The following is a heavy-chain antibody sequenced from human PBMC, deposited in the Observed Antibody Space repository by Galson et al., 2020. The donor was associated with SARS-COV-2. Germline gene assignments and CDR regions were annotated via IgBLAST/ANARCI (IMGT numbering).Heavy chain of an antibody. J-gene: IGHJ6*02. V-gene: IGHV3-23*01. D-gene: IGHD7-27*01. CDR2: ISGSGGST. Sequence: GGSLSLSCAASGFTFSSYAMSWVRQAPGKGLEWVSAISGSGGSTYYADSVKGRFTISRDNSKNTLYLQMNSLRAEDTAVYYCAKELDWGYYYYGMDVWGQGTTVTVSS. CDR1: GFTFSSYA. CDR3: AKELDWGYYYYGMDV.